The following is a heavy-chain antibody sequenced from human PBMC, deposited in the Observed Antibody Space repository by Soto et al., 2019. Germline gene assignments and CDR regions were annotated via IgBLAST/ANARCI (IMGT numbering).Heavy chain of an antibody. CDR1: GGSFSGYY. CDR3: ARWALGEYAFYYGMDG. Sequence: SETLSLTCAVYGGSFSGYYWSWIRQPPGKGLEWIGEINHSGSTNYNPSLKSRVTISVDTSKNQFSLKLSSVTAADTAVYYCARWALGEYAFYYGMDGWGQRTTVTVSS. D-gene: IGHD4-17*01. V-gene: IGHV4-34*01. J-gene: IGHJ6*02. CDR2: INHSGST.